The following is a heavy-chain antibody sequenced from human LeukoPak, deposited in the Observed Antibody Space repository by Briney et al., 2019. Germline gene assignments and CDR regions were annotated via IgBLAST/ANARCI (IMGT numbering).Heavy chain of an antibody. CDR1: GGSISSGDYY. J-gene: IGHJ4*02. CDR2: IYHSGSP. CDR3: ARGGSGSSY. D-gene: IGHD3-10*01. V-gene: IGHV4-30-4*01. Sequence: PSQTLSLTCTVSGGSISSGDYYYWSWIRQPPGKGLEWIGNIYHSGSPYYNPSLKSRVTISVDTSENQFSLKLTSVTAADTAVYYCARGGSGSSYWGQGTLVTVSS.